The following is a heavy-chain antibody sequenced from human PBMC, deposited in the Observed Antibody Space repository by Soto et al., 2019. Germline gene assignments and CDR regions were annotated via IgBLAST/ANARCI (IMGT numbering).Heavy chain of an antibody. V-gene: IGHV1-18*04. Sequence: QVQLVQSGAEVKKPGASVKVSCKASGYTFTSHSIIWVRRAPGEGLEWVGWISAYNGYTNSAENFQGRVTMTTDASTNTAYMVRRSLRSDDTTVYFCARVGCYYGSWGYVLDPWGQGTLVTVSS. J-gene: IGHJ5*02. D-gene: IGHD3-10*01. CDR1: GYTFTSHS. CDR3: ARVGCYYGSWGYVLDP. CDR2: ISAYNGYT.